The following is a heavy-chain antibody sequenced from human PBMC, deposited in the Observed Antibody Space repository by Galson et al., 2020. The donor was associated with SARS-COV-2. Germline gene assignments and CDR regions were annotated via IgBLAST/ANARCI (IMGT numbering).Heavy chain of an antibody. D-gene: IGHD3-10*01. CDR2: INSDGSST. J-gene: IGHJ6*03. V-gene: IGHV3-74*01. Sequence: GESLKISCAASGIPFTTYSMHWVRQGPGQGLVWVSRINSDGSSTNYADSVKGRFTISRDNARRTVYLQMNSLRVEDTAVYYCARARSGFTMGRGVTSTKYYHYVDVGGKGTTVTVSS. CDR1: GIPFTTYS. CDR3: ARARSGFTMGRGVTSTKYYHYVDV.